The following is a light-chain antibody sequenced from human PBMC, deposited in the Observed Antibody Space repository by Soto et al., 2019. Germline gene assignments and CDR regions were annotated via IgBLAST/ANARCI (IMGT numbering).Light chain of an antibody. CDR3: GAYTGSTSPYV. Sequence: QSVLTQPASLSGPPGQSITISCTGVSTDVGYYVSWYQHHPGNAPRLIIYDVSFRPFGVSDRFSGSKSGETASLTIAGLQPGDEAFYYCGAYTGSTSPYVFGTGTKLTVL. V-gene: IGLV2-14*03. CDR2: DVS. CDR1: STDVGYY. J-gene: IGLJ1*01.